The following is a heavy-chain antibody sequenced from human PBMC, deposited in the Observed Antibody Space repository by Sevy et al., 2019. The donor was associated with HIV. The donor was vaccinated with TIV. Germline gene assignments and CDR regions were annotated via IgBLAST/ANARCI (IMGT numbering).Heavy chain of an antibody. CDR3: ARERWLTYWYFDL. D-gene: IGHD2-15*01. J-gene: IGHJ2*01. Sequence: GGSLRLSCAASGFTVSSNYMSWLRQAPGKGLEWVSVIYSGGSTYYADSVKGRFTISRDNSKNTLYLQMNSLRAEDTAVYYCARERWLTYWYFDLWGRGTLVTVSS. CDR1: GFTVSSNY. V-gene: IGHV3-53*01. CDR2: IYSGGST.